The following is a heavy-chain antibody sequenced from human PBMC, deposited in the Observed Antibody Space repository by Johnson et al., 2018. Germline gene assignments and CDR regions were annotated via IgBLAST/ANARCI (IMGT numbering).Heavy chain of an antibody. D-gene: IGHD4-17*01. J-gene: IGHJ6*03. V-gene: IGHV4-34*01. CDR3: ARGIMSDGDYFFAPDYYHYMDV. CDR2: INHSGST. CDR1: GGSFSGYY. Sequence: QVQLQQWGAGLLKPSETLSLTCAVYGGSFSGYYWSWIRQSPGKGLEWIGEINHSGSTNYNPSLKSRVTVSVDTSKNQISLKLSSVTAADTALYYCARGIMSDGDYFFAPDYYHYMDVWGKGTTVTVSS.